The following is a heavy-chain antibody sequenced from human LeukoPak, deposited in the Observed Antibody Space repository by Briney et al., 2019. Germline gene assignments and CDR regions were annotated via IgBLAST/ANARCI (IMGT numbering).Heavy chain of an antibody. V-gene: IGHV4-59*01. CDR2: IYYSGST. CDR3: ARAVAAYGEYGMDV. J-gene: IGHJ6*02. Sequence: SETLSLTCTVSDVSMTDRYWSWIRQPPGKELEWIAYIYYSGSTNYNPSLKSRVTVSIDTSKNQFFLRVNSVTAADTAVYYCARAVAAYGEYGMDVWGQGTTVTVSS. D-gene: IGHD4-17*01. CDR1: DVSMTDRY.